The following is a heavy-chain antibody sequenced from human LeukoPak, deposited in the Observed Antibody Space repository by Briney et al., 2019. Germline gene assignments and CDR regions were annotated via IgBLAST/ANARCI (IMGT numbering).Heavy chain of an antibody. CDR2: IYYSGST. CDR3: QGTAMAHSYYGMDV. V-gene: IGHV4-59*01. J-gene: IGHJ6*02. D-gene: IGHD5-18*01. Sequence: PGGSLRLSCAASGFTFSSYAMSWIRQPPGKGLEWIGYIYYSGSTNYNPSLKSRVTISVDTSKNQFSLKLSSVTAADTAVYYCQGTAMAHSYYGMDVWGQGTTVTVSS. CDR1: GFTFSSYA.